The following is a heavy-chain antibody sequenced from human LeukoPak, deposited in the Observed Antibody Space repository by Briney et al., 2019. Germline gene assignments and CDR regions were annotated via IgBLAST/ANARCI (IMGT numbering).Heavy chain of an antibody. Sequence: GGSLRLSCAASGFTFSDYYMSWIRQAPGKGLVWVSRIASDGSSTTYADSVKGRFSTSRDNAKNTLYLQMNSLRVEDTAVYYCARGRPHGNDYWGQGTLVTVSS. D-gene: IGHD4-23*01. CDR3: ARGRPHGNDY. CDR1: GFTFSDYY. CDR2: IASDGSST. V-gene: IGHV3-74*01. J-gene: IGHJ4*02.